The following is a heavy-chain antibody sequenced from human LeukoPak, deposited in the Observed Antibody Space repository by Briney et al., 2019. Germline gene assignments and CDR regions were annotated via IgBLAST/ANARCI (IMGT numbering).Heavy chain of an antibody. Sequence: ESGPTLVNPTQTLTLTCTFSGFSLSTSGVSVGWIRQPPGKALEWLALIYWDDDTRYSPSLKSRLTITKDTSKNQVLLTMSNMDPVDTATYYCVHPSIAVSRNAFDIWGQGALVTVSS. CDR2: IYWDDDT. V-gene: IGHV2-5*02. J-gene: IGHJ3*02. CDR3: VHPSIAVSRNAFDI. CDR1: GFSLSTSGVS. D-gene: IGHD6-6*01.